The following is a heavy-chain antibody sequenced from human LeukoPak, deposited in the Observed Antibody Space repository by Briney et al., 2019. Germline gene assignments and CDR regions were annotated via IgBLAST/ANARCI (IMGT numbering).Heavy chain of an antibody. D-gene: IGHD6-13*01. Sequence: ASVKVSCKASGYTFTSYGISWVRQAPGQGLEWMGWISAYNGNTNYAQKFQGRVTITADESTSTAYMELSSLRSEDTAVYYCARDQGSSSWNYYYYGMDVWGQGTTVTVSS. CDR3: ARDQGSSSWNYYYYGMDV. J-gene: IGHJ6*02. CDR1: GYTFTSYG. CDR2: ISAYNGNT. V-gene: IGHV1-18*01.